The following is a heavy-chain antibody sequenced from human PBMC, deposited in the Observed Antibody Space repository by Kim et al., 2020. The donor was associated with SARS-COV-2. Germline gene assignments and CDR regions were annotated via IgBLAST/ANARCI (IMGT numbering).Heavy chain of an antibody. J-gene: IGHJ6*02. CDR2: TYSGGNT. CDR3: VKSTTSGYYYGMDV. Sequence: GGSLRLSCAASGFTVSNNYMTWVRQAPGTGLEWVSVTYSGGNTYYTDSVMGRFSVSRDNSKNTLYLQMNSLRADDTAVYYCVKSTTSGYYYGMDVWGQGTTVIVSS. V-gene: IGHV3-66*01. CDR1: GFTVSNNY. D-gene: IGHD2-2*01.